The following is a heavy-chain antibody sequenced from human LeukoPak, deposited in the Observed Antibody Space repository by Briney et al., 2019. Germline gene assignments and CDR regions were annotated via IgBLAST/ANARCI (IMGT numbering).Heavy chain of an antibody. D-gene: IGHD6-19*01. J-gene: IGHJ2*01. CDR1: GGSISSYY. V-gene: IGHV4-59*01. Sequence: SETLSLTCTVSGGSISSYYWSWIRQPPGKGLEWIGYIYYSGSTNYNPSLKSRVTISVDTSKNQFSLKLSSVTAADTAVYYCATLAVAGTHWYFDLWGRGTLVTVSS. CDR3: ATLAVAGTHWYFDL. CDR2: IYYSGST.